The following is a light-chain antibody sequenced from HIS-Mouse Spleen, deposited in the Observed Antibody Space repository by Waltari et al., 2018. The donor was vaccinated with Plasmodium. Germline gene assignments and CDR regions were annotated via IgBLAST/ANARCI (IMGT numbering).Light chain of an antibody. CDR2: GAS. V-gene: IGKV3-20*01. Sequence: EIVLTQSPGTLSLSPGERATLPCRASQSVSSSYLAWYQQKPGQAPRLLIYGASSRATGIPDRFSGSGSGTDFTLTISRLEPEDFAVYYCQQYNNWSFTFGPGTKVDIK. J-gene: IGKJ3*01. CDR3: QQYNNWSFT. CDR1: QSVSSSY.